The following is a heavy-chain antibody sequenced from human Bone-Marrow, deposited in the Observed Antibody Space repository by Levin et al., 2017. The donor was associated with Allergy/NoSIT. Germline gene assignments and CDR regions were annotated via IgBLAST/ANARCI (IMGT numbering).Heavy chain of an antibody. CDR2: IKQDGGEK. V-gene: IGHV3-7*01. CDR1: GFPFSSSW. Sequence: GGSLRLSCAASGFPFSSSWMSWVRQAPGKGLEWVANIKQDGGEKHLVDSVKGRFSISRDNAKNSLYLQMNSLRAEDTAVYYCAREKTGPRGGFDIWGQGTMVTVSS. CDR3: AREKTGPRGGFDI. D-gene: IGHD1-1*01. J-gene: IGHJ3*02.